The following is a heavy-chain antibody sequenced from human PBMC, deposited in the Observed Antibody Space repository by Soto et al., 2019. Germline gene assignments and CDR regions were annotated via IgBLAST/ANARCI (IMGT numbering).Heavy chain of an antibody. CDR3: ATPLKGLWFGEFRVQPYYMDV. J-gene: IGHJ6*03. Sequence: GGSLRLSCAASGFTVSSYAMSWVRQAPGKGLEWVSAISGSGGSTYYADSVKGRFTISRDNSKNTLYLQMNSLRAEDTAVYYCATPLKGLWFGEFRVQPYYMDVWGKGTTVTVSS. CDR2: ISGSGGST. CDR1: GFTVSSYA. V-gene: IGHV3-23*01. D-gene: IGHD3-10*01.